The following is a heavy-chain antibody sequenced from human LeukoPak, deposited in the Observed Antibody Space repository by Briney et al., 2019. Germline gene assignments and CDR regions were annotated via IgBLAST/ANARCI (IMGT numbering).Heavy chain of an antibody. Sequence: GGSLRLSCEASGLSLSNYPMHWVRQAPGKGLEWITLITYDGAFDGGKTYYADSVKGRFTISRDNSKNTLYMQMNSLRAEDTAVYYCAKDPTPAFLSYYFDYWGQGTLVIVSS. D-gene: IGHD2-21*01. CDR1: GLSLSNYP. CDR3: AKDPTPAFLSYYFDY. CDR2: ITYDGAFDGGKT. J-gene: IGHJ4*02. V-gene: IGHV3-30*07.